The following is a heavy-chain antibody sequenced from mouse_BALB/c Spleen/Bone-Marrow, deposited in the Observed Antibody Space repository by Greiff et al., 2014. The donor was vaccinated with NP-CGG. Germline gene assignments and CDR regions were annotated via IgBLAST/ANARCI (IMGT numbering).Heavy chain of an antibody. CDR1: GYTFTSYT. J-gene: IGHJ3*01. CDR2: INPSSGYT. Sequence: QVQLKESAAELARPGASVKMSCKASGYTFTSYTMHWVKQRPGQGLEWIGYINPSSGYTDYNQKFNDKTTLTADKSSSTAYMQLSSLTSEDSAVYYCARLNYGNPFAYWCQGTLVTVSA. CDR3: ARLNYGNPFAY. V-gene: IGHV1-4*02. D-gene: IGHD2-1*01.